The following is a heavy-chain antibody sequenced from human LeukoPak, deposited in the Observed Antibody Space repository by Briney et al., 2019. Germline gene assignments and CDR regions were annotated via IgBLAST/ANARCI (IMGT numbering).Heavy chain of an antibody. D-gene: IGHD1-26*01. CDR2: VYHSGFT. Sequence: SETLSLTCAVSGGFIGDGGYYWSWIRQPPGRGLDWIGYVYHSGFTSYTPSLKSRVTISVDTSENQFSLRLNFVTAADTAIYYCATTPVGSTRFFDFWGPGTLLSVSS. J-gene: IGHJ4*02. V-gene: IGHV4-30-2*01. CDR1: GGFIGDGGYY. CDR3: ATTPVGSTRFFDF.